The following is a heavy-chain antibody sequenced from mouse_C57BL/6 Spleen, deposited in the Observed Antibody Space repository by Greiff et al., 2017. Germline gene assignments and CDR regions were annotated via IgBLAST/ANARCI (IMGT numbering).Heavy chain of an antibody. D-gene: IGHD2-1*01. J-gene: IGHJ2*01. Sequence: QVQLQQPGAELVRPGSSVKLSCKASGYTFTSYWMDWVKQRPGQGLEWIGNIYPSDSETHYNQKFKDKATLTVDKSSSTAYMQLSSLTSEDSAVYYCARSRVTRLYYFDYWGQGTTLTVSS. V-gene: IGHV1-61*01. CDR2: IYPSDSET. CDR1: GYTFTSYW. CDR3: ARSRVTRLYYFDY.